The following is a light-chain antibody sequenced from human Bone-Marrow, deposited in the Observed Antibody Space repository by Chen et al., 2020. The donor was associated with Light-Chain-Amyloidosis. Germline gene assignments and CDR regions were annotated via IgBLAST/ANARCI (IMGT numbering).Light chain of an antibody. V-gene: IGLV2-11*01. J-gene: IGLJ3*02. Sequence: QSDLTQPRSVSGSPGQSVAISCTGTSSDVGGYDYVSWYQQHPGKAPKFMIYDVSNRHSGVPERCSGSKSGNTDSLTISGLQAEEEADYYCCSYAGSSTWVFGGGTKRTVL. CDR2: DVS. CDR3: CSYAGSSTWV. CDR1: SSDVGGYDY.